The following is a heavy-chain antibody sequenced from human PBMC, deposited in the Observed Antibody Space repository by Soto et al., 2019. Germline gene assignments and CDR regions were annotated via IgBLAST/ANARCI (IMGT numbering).Heavy chain of an antibody. V-gene: IGHV4-39*01. CDR1: GGSISSSSYY. D-gene: IGHD3-16*01. CDR2: IYYSGST. CDR3: ACPDYLGGEGESYFDV. Sequence: SETLSLTCTVSGGSISSSSYYWGWIRQPPGKGLEWIGSIYYSGSTYYNPSLKSRVTISVDTSKNQFSLKLSSVTAADTAVYYCACPDYLGGEGESYFDVWGRGTLVNVSS. J-gene: IGHJ2*01.